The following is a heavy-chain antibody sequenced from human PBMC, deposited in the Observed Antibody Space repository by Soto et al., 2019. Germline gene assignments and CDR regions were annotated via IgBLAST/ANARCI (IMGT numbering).Heavy chain of an antibody. CDR1: GFTVSNAW. V-gene: IGHV3-15*07. J-gene: IGHJ6*02. D-gene: IGHD6-13*01. CDR2: IKSKTDGGTT. Sequence: GGSLRLSCAASGFTVSNAWMNWVRQAPGKGLEWVGRIKSKTDGGTTDYAAPVKGRFTISRDDSKNTLYLQMNSLKTEDTAVYYCTTVPPYSSSWLPPPYYYGMDVWGQGTTVTVSS. CDR3: TTVPPYSSSWLPPPYYYGMDV.